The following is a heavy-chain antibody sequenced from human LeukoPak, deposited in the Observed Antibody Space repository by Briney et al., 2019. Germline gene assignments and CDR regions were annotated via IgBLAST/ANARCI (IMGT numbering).Heavy chain of an antibody. CDR3: ARDERYDSSGYPFDY. CDR2: ISAYNGNT. V-gene: IGHV1-18*01. CDR1: GYTFTSCA. J-gene: IGHJ4*02. D-gene: IGHD3-22*01. Sequence: ASVTVSCKASGYTFTSCAISWVRQASGQGLEWMGWISAYNGNTNYAQKLQGRVTMTTDTSTSTAYMELRSLRSDDTAVYYCARDERYDSSGYPFDYWGQGTLVTVSS.